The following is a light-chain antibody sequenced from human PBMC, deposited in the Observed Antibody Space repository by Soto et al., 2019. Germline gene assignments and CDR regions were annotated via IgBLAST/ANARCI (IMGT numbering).Light chain of an antibody. J-gene: IGKJ1*01. CDR1: QSVNHW. V-gene: IGKV1-5*01. CDR3: QQYNSYWT. CDR2: DAS. Sequence: DIQMTQYPSTRSASIVDRVTISFRASQSVNHWLAWYQRKPGKAPKLLIHDASTLESGIPSRFSGSGSGTEFTLTISSLQPDDFATYYCQQYNSYWTFGQGTKVDNK.